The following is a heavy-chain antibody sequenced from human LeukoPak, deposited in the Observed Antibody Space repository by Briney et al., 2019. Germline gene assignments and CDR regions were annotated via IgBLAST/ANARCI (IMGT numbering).Heavy chain of an antibody. J-gene: IGHJ4*02. CDR2: ISYDGSNK. CDR3: AKDPSP. Sequence: GRSLRLSCAASGFTFSSYAMHWVRQAPGKGLEWVAVISYDGSNKYYADSVKGRFTISRDNSKNTLYLQMNSLRAEDTAVYYCAKDPSPWGQGTLVTVSS. V-gene: IGHV3-30*04. CDR1: GFTFSSYA.